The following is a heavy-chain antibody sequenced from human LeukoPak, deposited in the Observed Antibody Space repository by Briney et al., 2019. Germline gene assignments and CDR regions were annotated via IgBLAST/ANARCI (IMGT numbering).Heavy chain of an antibody. Sequence: GGSLRLSCAASGFTFSSYEMNWVRQAPGKGLEWVSYISSSGSTIYYADSVKGRFAISRDNAKNSLYLQMNSLRAEDTAVYYCAKSGYGDYIDYWDQGTLVTASS. CDR2: ISSSGSTI. D-gene: IGHD4-17*01. CDR1: GFTFSSYE. V-gene: IGHV3-48*03. J-gene: IGHJ4*02. CDR3: AKSGYGDYIDY.